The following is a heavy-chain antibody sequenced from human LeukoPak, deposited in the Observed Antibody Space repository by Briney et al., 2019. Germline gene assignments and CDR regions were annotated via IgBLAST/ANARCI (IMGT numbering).Heavy chain of an antibody. Sequence: GGSLRLSCAASGFTFSSRDWMTWVRQAPGKGLEWVANIKQDGSEKNYVDSVKGRFTISRDNAKNSVDLQMNSLGAEDTAVYYCARNTGWGIYNWFDPWGQGTLVTVSS. V-gene: IGHV3-7*01. CDR3: ARNTGWGIYNWFDP. CDR1: GFTFSSRDW. D-gene: IGHD3-16*01. J-gene: IGHJ5*02. CDR2: IKQDGSEK.